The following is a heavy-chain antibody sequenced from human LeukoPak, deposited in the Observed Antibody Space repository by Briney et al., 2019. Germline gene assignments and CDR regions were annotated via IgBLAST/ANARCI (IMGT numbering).Heavy chain of an antibody. V-gene: IGHV3-15*01. CDR3: TTRGGSFSIFDY. CDR2: IKSKTDGGTT. Sequence: TGGSLRLSCAASEFTFSDAWMSWVRQAPGKGLEWVGRIKSKTDGGTTDYAAPVKGRFTISRDDSKNTLYLQMNSLKTEDTAVYYCTTRGGSFSIFDYWGQGTLVTVSS. CDR1: EFTFSDAW. D-gene: IGHD1-26*01. J-gene: IGHJ4*02.